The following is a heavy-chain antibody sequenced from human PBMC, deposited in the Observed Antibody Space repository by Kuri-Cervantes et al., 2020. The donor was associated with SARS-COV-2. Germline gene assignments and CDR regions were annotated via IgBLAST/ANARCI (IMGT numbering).Heavy chain of an antibody. V-gene: IGHV1-46*01. Sequence: ASVKVSCKASGGTFSSYAISWVRQAPGQGLEWMGMINPSGGSTTYGQKFQGRVTMTRDTSTSTVFMQLSSPRSEDTALYYCARDSLSRRKSSDYMDVWGKGTTVTVSS. CDR1: GGTFSSYA. CDR3: ARDSLSRRKSSDYMDV. CDR2: INPSGGST. J-gene: IGHJ6*03.